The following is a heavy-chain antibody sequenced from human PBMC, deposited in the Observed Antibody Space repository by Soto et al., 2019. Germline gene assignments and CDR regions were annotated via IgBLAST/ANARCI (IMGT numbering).Heavy chain of an antibody. CDR1: GYTFTNYG. Sequence: VASVKVSCKASGYTFTNYGISRVRQAPGQGLEWMGWIGPYDDNTNFAQNLQGRVTMTTDTSTSTAYMEMRSLRSDDTAVYYCARDDATSSRARAFDIWGQGTLVTVSS. V-gene: IGHV1-18*01. D-gene: IGHD6-13*01. CDR3: ARDDATSSRARAFDI. J-gene: IGHJ3*02. CDR2: IGPYDDNT.